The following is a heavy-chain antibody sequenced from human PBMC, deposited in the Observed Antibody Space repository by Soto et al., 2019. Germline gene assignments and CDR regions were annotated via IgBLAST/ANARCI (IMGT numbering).Heavy chain of an antibody. V-gene: IGHV2-5*02. CDR3: AHRAEVAYYGMDV. CDR1: GISLNTSGVG. J-gene: IGHJ6*02. Sequence: QITLKESGPTLVKPTQTLTLTCSFSGISLNTSGVGVGWIRQPPGKALECLALIYWDDAKHYSPSLKTRLTISEDSCQYQVVLTMTNMDPVDTGTYDCAHRAEVAYYGMDVWGQGTTVTVSS. CDR2: IYWDDAK. D-gene: IGHD2-21*01.